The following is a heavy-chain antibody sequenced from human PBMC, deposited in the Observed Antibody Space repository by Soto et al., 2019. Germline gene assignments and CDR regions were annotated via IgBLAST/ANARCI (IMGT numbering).Heavy chain of an antibody. CDR2: TYHRGTT. V-gene: IGHV4-59*06. J-gene: IGHJ5*02. CDR1: GASISSYY. CDR3: ARCSLVVVPAPGFDP. Sequence: PSETLSLTCTVSGASISSYYWSWIRQPPGKGLEWMGFTYHRGTTYYNPSLKSRVTISVDTSKNQFSLKLSSVSAADTALYYCARCSLVVVPAPGFDPWGRGTLVTVSS. D-gene: IGHD2-2*01.